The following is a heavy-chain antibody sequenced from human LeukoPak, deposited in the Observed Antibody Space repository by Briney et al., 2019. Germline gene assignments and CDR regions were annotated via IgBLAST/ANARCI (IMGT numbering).Heavy chain of an antibody. J-gene: IGHJ4*02. Sequence: PGGSLRLSCAASGFTFDTYSMDWVRQAPGKGLEWISYISSSSDVMYYADSVKGRFTISRDNAKNSLYLQMNSLRGEDTAVYYCTRDPTRRFDYWGQGTLVTVSS. V-gene: IGHV3-48*01. D-gene: IGHD2-15*01. CDR2: ISSSSDVM. CDR3: TRDPTRRFDY. CDR1: GFTFDTYS.